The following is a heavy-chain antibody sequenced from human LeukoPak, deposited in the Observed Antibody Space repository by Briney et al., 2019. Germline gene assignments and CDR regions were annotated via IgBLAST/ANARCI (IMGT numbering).Heavy chain of an antibody. J-gene: IGHJ4*02. D-gene: IGHD6-13*01. CDR2: IYYSGST. Sequence: SETLSLTCNASGGSISSYYWSWIRQPPGKGLEWIGYIYYSGSTNYNPSLKSRVTISVDTSKNQFSLKLSSVTAADTAVYYCARVGQQLVSGSYYFDYWGQGTLVTVSS. V-gene: IGHV4-59*01. CDR1: GGSISSYY. CDR3: ARVGQQLVSGSYYFDY.